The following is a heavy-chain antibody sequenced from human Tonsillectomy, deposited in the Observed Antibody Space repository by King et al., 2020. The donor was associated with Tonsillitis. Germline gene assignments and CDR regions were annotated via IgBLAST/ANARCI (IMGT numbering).Heavy chain of an antibody. J-gene: IGHJ4*02. V-gene: IGHV3-48*02. CDR2: ISSSTKTI. CDR3: ARDSETRTLLAAIY. D-gene: IGHD1-1*01. CDR1: GFTFSRYS. Sequence: VQLVESGGGLVQPGGSLRLSCAASGFTFSRYSMNWVRQAPGKGLEWVSYISSSTKTIYYADSVKGRFTISRDNAKNSLYLQMNRLRDEDTAVYYCARDSETRTLLAAIYWGQGTLVTVSS.